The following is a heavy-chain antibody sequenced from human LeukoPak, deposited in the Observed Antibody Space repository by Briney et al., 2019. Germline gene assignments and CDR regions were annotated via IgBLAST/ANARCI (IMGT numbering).Heavy chain of an antibody. Sequence: SETLSLTCAVYGGSFSGYYWSWIRQPPGKGLEWIGEINHSGSTNYNPSLKSRVTISVDTSKNQFSLKLSSVTAADTAVYYCARVIYGYCVDYWGQGTLVTVSS. D-gene: IGHD5-24*01. CDR1: GGSFSGYY. CDR3: ARVIYGYCVDY. J-gene: IGHJ4*02. CDR2: INHSGST. V-gene: IGHV4-34*01.